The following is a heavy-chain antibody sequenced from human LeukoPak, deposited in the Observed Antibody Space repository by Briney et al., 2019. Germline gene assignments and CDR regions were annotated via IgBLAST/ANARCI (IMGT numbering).Heavy chain of an antibody. CDR2: IYTSGST. CDR3: ARADSSGWSNYFDY. CDR1: GYSISRSFY. D-gene: IGHD6-19*01. J-gene: IGHJ4*02. V-gene: IGHV4-4*07. Sequence: PSETLSLTCTVSGYSISRSFYWGWIWQSPGKGLEWIGRIYTSGSTNYNPSLKSRVTMSVDTSKNQFSLKLSSVTAADTAVYYCARADSSGWSNYFDYWGQGTLVTVSS.